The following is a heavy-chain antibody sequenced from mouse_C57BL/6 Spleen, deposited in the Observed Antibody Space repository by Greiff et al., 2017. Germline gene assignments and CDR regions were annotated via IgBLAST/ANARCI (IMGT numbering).Heavy chain of an antibody. CDR3: AREAITTVEWYFDV. CDR2: INPSNGGT. CDR1: GYTFTSYW. Sequence: VQLQQPGTELVKPGASVKLSCKASGYTFTSYWMPWVKQRPGQGLEWIGNINPSNGGTNYNEKFKSTATLTVDKSSSTAYMQLSSLTSEDSAVSYCAREAITTVEWYFDVWGTGTTVTVSS. D-gene: IGHD1-1*01. V-gene: IGHV1-53*01. J-gene: IGHJ1*03.